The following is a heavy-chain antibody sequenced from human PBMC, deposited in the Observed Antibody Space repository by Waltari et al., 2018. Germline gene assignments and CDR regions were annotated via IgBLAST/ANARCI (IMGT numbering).Heavy chain of an antibody. CDR1: GFTFSTSW. Sequence: EVQLMESGGGLVQPGGSLRLSCAGSGFTFSTSWMSWVRQAPGKGLEWVANIKADGSEKYYVDSVKGRFTISRDNARNSLYLQMSSLGAEDTAVYYCARVRSDDYYHESSGPFDHWGQGTLVTVAS. J-gene: IGHJ4*02. CDR2: IKADGSEK. V-gene: IGHV3-7*01. CDR3: ARVRSDDYYHESSGPFDH. D-gene: IGHD3-22*01.